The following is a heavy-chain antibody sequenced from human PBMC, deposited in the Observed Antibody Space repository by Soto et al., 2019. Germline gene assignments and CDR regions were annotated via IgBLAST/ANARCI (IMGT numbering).Heavy chain of an antibody. J-gene: IGHJ4*02. CDR2: IYPSGST. Sequence: SETLSLTCAVSGGSISSGGYSWSWIRQPPGKGLEWIGYIYPSGSTHHNPSLKSRVTISEDRSKNQFYLKLSSVTAADTAVYYCAREYNYDSSGIGFDSWGQGTLVTVSS. CDR1: GGSISSGGYS. D-gene: IGHD3-22*01. CDR3: AREYNYDSSGIGFDS. V-gene: IGHV4-30-2*02.